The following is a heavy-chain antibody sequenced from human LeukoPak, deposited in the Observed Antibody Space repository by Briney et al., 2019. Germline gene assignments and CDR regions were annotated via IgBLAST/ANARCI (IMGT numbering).Heavy chain of an antibody. V-gene: IGHV3-23*01. J-gene: IGHJ4*02. CDR1: AFTFSTYG. CDR2: ISGSGGST. D-gene: IGHD6-13*01. CDR3: AKGDHVVGIAALSY. Sequence: GGSLRLSCAASAFTFSTYGMHWVRQPPGKGLEWVSAISGSGGSTYYADSVKGRFTISRDNSKNTLYLQMNSLRAEDTAVYYCAKGDHVVGIAALSYWGQGTLVTVSS.